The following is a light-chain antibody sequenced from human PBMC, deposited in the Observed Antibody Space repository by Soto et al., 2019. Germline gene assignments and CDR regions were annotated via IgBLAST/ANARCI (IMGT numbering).Light chain of an antibody. Sequence: EIVLTQSPGTLSLSPGERATLSCRASQSVSSSYLAWYQQKPGQAPRLLMYGASSRATGIPDRFSGSGSGTDVTLTISRLGPEDFAVYYCQQYGSSPLLSFGGGTKLEIK. CDR3: QQYGSSPLLS. J-gene: IGKJ4*01. V-gene: IGKV3-20*01. CDR2: GAS. CDR1: QSVSSSY.